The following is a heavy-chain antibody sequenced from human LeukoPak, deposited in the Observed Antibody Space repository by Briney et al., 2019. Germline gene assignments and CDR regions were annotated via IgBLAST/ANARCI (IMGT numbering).Heavy chain of an antibody. CDR3: ARLVYGGNWFDP. V-gene: IGHV4-61*08. Sequence: SQTLSLTCAVSGGSISSGGYYWSWIRQPPGKGLEWIGYIYYSGSTNYNPSLKSRVTISVDTSKNQFSLKLSSVTAADTAVYYCARLVYGGNWFDPRGQGTLVTVSS. J-gene: IGHJ5*02. D-gene: IGHD4-23*01. CDR1: GGSISSGGYY. CDR2: IYYSGST.